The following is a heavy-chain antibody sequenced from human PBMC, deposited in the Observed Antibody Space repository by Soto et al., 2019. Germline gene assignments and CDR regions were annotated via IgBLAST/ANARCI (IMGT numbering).Heavy chain of an antibody. CDR2: ISDYNGNT. D-gene: IGHD3-10*01. CDR3: AREGYYSGSESYSPPRYYGMDV. CDR1: GYSFTTYG. V-gene: IGHV1-18*01. J-gene: IGHJ6*02. Sequence: QVQLVQSGAEVKKPGASVKVSCKASGYSFTTYGISWVRQVPGQGLEWMGWISDYNGNTNYEKKFQGRVTMTTDTSTRRAYMELKSLRSDDTAVYYCAREGYYSGSESYSPPRYYGMDVWGQGTTVTVS.